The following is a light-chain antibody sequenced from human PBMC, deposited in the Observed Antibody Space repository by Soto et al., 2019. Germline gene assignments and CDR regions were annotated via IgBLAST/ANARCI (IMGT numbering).Light chain of an antibody. CDR2: AAS. J-gene: IGKJ1*01. V-gene: IGKV1-39*01. Sequence: QLTQSPSSLSASVGDRVIITCRASQSVSRSLNWYQQKAGQAPKLLIYAASTLHSGVPSRFSGSGSGTEFTLTISSLQPEDFATYYCQQNAITPPWTFGKGTKVDVK. CDR3: QQNAITPPWT. CDR1: QSVSRS.